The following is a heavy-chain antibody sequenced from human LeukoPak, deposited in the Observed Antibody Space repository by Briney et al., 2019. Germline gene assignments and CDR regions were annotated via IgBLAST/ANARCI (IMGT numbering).Heavy chain of an antibody. Sequence: SSETLSLTCRVFGGSVLNHYWSWLRQSPGKGLEWLGYTYSNGRTNYNPSLKSRVKISIDTSENQFSLRLTSVTAADTAVSFCERMWAAGVYYYYYMDVWGKGTTVSISS. D-gene: IGHD6-13*01. V-gene: IGHV4-59*02. CDR1: GGSVLNHY. CDR3: ERMWAAGVYYYYYMDV. J-gene: IGHJ6*03. CDR2: TYSNGRT.